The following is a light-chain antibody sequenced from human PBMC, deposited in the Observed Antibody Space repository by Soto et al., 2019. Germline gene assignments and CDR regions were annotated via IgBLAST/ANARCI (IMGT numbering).Light chain of an antibody. CDR1: SSDIGGYNY. CDR3: SSYTTSSSRVL. J-gene: IGLJ2*01. CDR2: EVS. V-gene: IGLV2-14*01. Sequence: QSALSQPASVSGSPGQSITIYCTGTSSDIGGYNYVSWYQQHPNKAPKLMIFEVSNRPSGVSNRFSGSKSGNRASLIISGLQADDEADYYCSSYTTSSSRVLFGGGTKLTVL.